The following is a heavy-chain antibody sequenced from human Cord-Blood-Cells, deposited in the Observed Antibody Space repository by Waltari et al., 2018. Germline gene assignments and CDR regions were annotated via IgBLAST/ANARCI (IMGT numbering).Heavy chain of an antibody. CDR2: VDPEDGET. D-gene: IGHD1-26*01. V-gene: IGHV1-24*01. Sequence: QVQLVQAGAEVKKRGASVKVSCRVSGYTLTELSMHWVGQAPGKGLEWMGGVDPEDGETIYAQKFQGRVTMTEDTSTDTAYMELRSLRSEDTAVYYCAAGTVGATEAFDIWGQGTMVTVSS. CDR3: AAGTVGATEAFDI. CDR1: GYTLTELS. J-gene: IGHJ3*02.